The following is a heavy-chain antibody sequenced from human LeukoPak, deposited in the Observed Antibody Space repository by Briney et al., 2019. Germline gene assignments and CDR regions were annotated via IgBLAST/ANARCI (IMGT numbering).Heavy chain of an antibody. Sequence: ASVKVSCKASGYTFTGYYMHWVRQAPGQGLEWMGWINPNSGGTNYAQKFQGRVTMTRDTSISTAYMELSRLRSDDTAVYYCARQKYSSAPDAFDIWGQGTMVTVSS. J-gene: IGHJ3*02. CDR2: INPNSGGT. D-gene: IGHD6-19*01. V-gene: IGHV1-2*02. CDR1: GYTFTGYY. CDR3: ARQKYSSAPDAFDI.